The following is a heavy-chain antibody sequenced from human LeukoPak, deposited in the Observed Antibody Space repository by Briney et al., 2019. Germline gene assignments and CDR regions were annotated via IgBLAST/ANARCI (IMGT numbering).Heavy chain of an antibody. V-gene: IGHV3-11*01. CDR1: GFTFSDYY. CDR3: ASLLAAAGRYYFDY. D-gene: IGHD6-13*01. J-gene: IGHJ4*02. Sequence: PGGSLRLSCAASGFTFSDYYMSWIRQAPGKGLEWVSYISSGGSTIYYADSVKGRFTISRDNAKNSLYLQMNSLRAEDTAVYYCASLLAAAGRYYFDYWGQGTLVTVSS. CDR2: ISSGGSTI.